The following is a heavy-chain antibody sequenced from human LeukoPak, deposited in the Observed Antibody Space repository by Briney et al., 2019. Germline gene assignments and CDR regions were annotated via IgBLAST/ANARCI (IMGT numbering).Heavy chain of an antibody. Sequence: GGSLRLSCAASGFTFSGSAMHWVRQASGKGLEWVGRIRSKANSYATAYAASVKGRFTISRDDSKNTAYLQMNSLKTEDTAVYYCTRHQDYYESSGYYFIDYGGQGTLVTVSS. V-gene: IGHV3-73*01. CDR3: TRHQDYYESSGYYFIDY. CDR2: IRSKANSYAT. J-gene: IGHJ4*02. CDR1: GFTFSGSA. D-gene: IGHD3-22*01.